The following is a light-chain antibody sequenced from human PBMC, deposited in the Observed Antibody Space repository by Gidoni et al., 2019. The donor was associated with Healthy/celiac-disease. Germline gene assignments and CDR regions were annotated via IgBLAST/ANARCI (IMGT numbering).Light chain of an antibody. CDR2: DAS. CDR3: QQSYSTPYT. V-gene: IGKV1-39*01. J-gene: IGKJ2*01. Sequence: DIQITHSPSSLSASVGDRVTITCRGSQSISSYLNWYQQKPGKAPKLLIYDASSLQSGVPSRFSGSGSGTDFTLTISSLQPEDFATYYCQQSYSTPYTFGQGTKLEIK. CDR1: QSISSY.